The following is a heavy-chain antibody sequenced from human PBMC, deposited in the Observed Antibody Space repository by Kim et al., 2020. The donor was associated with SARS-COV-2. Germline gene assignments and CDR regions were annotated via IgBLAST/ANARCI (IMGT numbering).Heavy chain of an antibody. D-gene: IGHD6-13*01. CDR2: ISYDGSNK. CDR3: ARDMGMVAAAGKVRDYYYGMDC. V-gene: IGHV3-30-3*01. Sequence: GGSLRLSCAASGFTFSSYAMHWVRQAPGKGLEWVAVISYDGSNKYYADSVKGRFTISRDNSKNTLYLQMNSLRAEDTAVYYCARDMGMVAAAGKVRDYYYGMDCWGQGTTVTVSS. J-gene: IGHJ6*02. CDR1: GFTFSSYA.